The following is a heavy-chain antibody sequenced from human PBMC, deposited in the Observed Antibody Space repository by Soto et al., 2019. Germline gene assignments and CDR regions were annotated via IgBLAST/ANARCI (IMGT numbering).Heavy chain of an antibody. CDR2: IYYSGST. V-gene: IGHV4-59*01. J-gene: IGHJ5*02. CDR1: GGSISSYY. D-gene: IGHD2-8*01. Sequence: PSETLSLTCTVSGGSISSYYWSWIRQPPGKGLEWGGYIYYSGSTNYNPSLKSRVTMAVDTSKNQVSLKLSSVTAADTAVYYCARDRSTYGGGGTGEVKENWFDPWGQGALVTVSS. CDR3: ARDRSTYGGGGTGEVKENWFDP.